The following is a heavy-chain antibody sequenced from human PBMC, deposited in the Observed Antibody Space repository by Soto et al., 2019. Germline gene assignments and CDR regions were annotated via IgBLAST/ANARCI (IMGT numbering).Heavy chain of an antibody. V-gene: IGHV4-59*01. J-gene: IGHJ4*02. CDR3: ARAPRGNYGYPSYFDY. CDR2: IYYSGST. Sequence: PSETLSLTCAVYGGSFSSYYWSWIRQPPGKGLEWIGYIYYSGSTNYNPSLKSRVTISVDTSKNQFSLKLSSVTAADTAVYYCARAPRGNYGYPSYFDYWGQGTLVPVSS. D-gene: IGHD3-10*01. CDR1: GGSFSSYY.